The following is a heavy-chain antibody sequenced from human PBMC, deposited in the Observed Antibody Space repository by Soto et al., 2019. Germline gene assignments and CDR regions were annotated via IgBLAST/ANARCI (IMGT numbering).Heavy chain of an antibody. V-gene: IGHV3-30-3*01. J-gene: IGHJ4*02. CDR2: ISYDGSNK. Sequence: QVQLVESGGGVVQPGRSLRLSCAASGFTFSSYAMHWVRQAPGKGLEWVAVISYDGSNKYYADSVKGRFTISRDNSKNTLYLQMNSLRAEDTAVYYCERFCISTSCYASFDYWGQGTLVTVSS. D-gene: IGHD2-2*01. CDR3: ERFCISTSCYASFDY. CDR1: GFTFSSYA.